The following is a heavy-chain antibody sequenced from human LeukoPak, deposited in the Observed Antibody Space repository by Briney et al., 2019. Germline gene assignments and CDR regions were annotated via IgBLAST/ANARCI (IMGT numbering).Heavy chain of an antibody. Sequence: GESLKISCKGSGYRFNAYWIAWVRQMPGKGLEWMGIIYPDDSDTRYSPSFQGQVTISADKSVRTAYLQWSSLKASDTAMYYCARRTDGWSLDYWGQGTLVTVSS. V-gene: IGHV5-51*01. D-gene: IGHD6-19*01. J-gene: IGHJ4*02. CDR1: GYRFNAYW. CDR3: ARRTDGWSLDY. CDR2: IYPDDSDT.